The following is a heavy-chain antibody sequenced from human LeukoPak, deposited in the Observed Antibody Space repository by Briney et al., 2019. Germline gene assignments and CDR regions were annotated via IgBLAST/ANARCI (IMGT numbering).Heavy chain of an antibody. J-gene: IGHJ4*02. Sequence: PSETLSLTCTVSGGSISRHYWSWIRQPPGKGLEWIGYIYNSGSTNYNPSFKSRVTISVDTSKNRFSLKMTSVTAADTALYYCARGGYSYGYDDDFEYWGQGILVTVSS. CDR1: GGSISRHY. D-gene: IGHD5-18*01. CDR2: IYNSGST. CDR3: ARGGYSYGYDDDFEY. V-gene: IGHV4-59*11.